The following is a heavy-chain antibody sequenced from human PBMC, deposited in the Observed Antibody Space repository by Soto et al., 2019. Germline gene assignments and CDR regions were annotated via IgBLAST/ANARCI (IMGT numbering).Heavy chain of an antibody. CDR1: GFTFSFYV. J-gene: IGHJ4*02. V-gene: IGHV3-23*01. D-gene: IGHD1-20*01. Sequence: EVQLLESGGCLVQPGGSLRLSCAASGFTFSFYVMTWVRQAPGKGLEWVSGISGTGGSTSYADSVKGRFTISRDNSKNTLYLQMNSLRAEDTAVYYCAKDSYNWNPVGDFDYWGQGTQVTVSS. CDR2: ISGTGGST. CDR3: AKDSYNWNPVGDFDY.